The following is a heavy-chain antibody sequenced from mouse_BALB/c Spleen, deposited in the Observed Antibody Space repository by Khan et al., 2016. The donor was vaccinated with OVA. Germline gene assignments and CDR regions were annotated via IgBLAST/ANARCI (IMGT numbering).Heavy chain of an antibody. CDR1: GYTFTSYY. D-gene: IGHD2-2*01. CDR3: TRSGYGSFAY. J-gene: IGHJ3*01. Sequence: HVQLQQSGAELVKPGASVRLSCKASGYTFTSYYLYWVKQRPGQGLEWIGDINPSSGGTNFNEKFKSKATLTVDKSSSTAYIQLNSLTSEDSAVYYCTRSGYGSFAYWGQGTLVTVSA. V-gene: IGHV1S81*02. CDR2: INPSSGGT.